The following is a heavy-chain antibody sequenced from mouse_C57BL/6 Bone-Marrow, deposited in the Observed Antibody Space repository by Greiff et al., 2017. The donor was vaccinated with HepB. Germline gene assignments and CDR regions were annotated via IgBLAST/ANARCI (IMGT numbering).Heavy chain of an antibody. D-gene: IGHD1-1*01. CDR1: GYTFTSYW. Sequence: QVHVKQSGAELVKPGASVKLSCKASGYTFTSYWMHWVKQRPGRGLEWIGRIDPNSGGTKYNEKFKSKATLTVDKPSSTAYMQLSSLTSEDSAVYYCARPYYFSYWYFDVWGTGTTVTVSS. CDR3: ARPYYFSYWYFDV. J-gene: IGHJ1*03. CDR2: IDPNSGGT. V-gene: IGHV1-72*01.